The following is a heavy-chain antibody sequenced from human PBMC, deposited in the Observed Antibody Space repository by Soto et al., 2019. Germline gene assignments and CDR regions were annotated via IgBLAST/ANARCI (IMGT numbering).Heavy chain of an antibody. CDR1: GGSISGGGYY. V-gene: IGHV4-31*03. Sequence: SETLSLTCTVSGGSISGGGYYWSWIRQHPGKGLEWIGYIYYSGSTYYNPSLKSRVTISVDTSKNQFSLKLSSVTAADTAVYYCARDRGAYYSSSSGGWFDPWDQGTLVTVSS. J-gene: IGHJ5*02. CDR2: IYYSGST. D-gene: IGHD6-6*01. CDR3: ARDRGAYYSSSSGGWFDP.